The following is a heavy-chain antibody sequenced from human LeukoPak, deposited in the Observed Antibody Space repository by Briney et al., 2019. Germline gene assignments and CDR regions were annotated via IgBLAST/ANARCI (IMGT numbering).Heavy chain of an antibody. J-gene: IGHJ4*02. CDR3: ARAPDYGDDPIYFDY. V-gene: IGHV1-46*01. Sequence: ASVKVSCKASGYTFTSYYMHWVRQAPGQGLEWMGMINPTGGSTSYAQKFQGRVTITADESTSTAYMELSSLRSEDTAVYYCARAPDYGDDPIYFDYWGQGTLVTVSS. D-gene: IGHD4-17*01. CDR2: INPTGGST. CDR1: GYTFTSYY.